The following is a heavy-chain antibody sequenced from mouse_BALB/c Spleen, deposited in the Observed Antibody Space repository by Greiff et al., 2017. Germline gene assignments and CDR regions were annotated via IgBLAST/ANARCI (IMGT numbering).Heavy chain of an antibody. Sequence: QVQLQQSGAELVKPGASVKLSCKASGYTFTSYYMYWVKQRPGQGLEWIGEINPSNGGTNFNEKFKSKATLTVDKSSSTAYMQLSSLTSEDSAVYYCTRGTTLALDYWGQGTTLTVSS. CDR2: INPSNGGT. CDR3: TRGTTLALDY. J-gene: IGHJ2*01. V-gene: IGHV1S81*02. CDR1: GYTFTSYY. D-gene: IGHD1-1*01.